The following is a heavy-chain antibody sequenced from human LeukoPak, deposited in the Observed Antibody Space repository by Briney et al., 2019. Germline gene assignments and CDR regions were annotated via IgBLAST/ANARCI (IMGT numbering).Heavy chain of an antibody. J-gene: IGHJ5*02. D-gene: IGHD1-1*01. Sequence: SETLSLTCTVSGGSISTYYWNWVRQPPGKGLEWLGYIYYSGSANYNPSLNSRVSISVDTSKNQVSLKLSSVTAADTAVYYCARDRTGNNWFDPWGQGTLVTVSA. CDR2: IYYSGSA. V-gene: IGHV4-59*01. CDR1: GGSISTYY. CDR3: ARDRTGNNWFDP.